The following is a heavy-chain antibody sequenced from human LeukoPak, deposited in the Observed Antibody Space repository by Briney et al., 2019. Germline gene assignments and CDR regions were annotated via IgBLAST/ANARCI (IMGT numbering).Heavy chain of an antibody. J-gene: IGHJ4*02. CDR3: ATPPPYNWNDGGPAPFDY. D-gene: IGHD1-1*01. V-gene: IGHV1-24*01. Sequence: ASVKVFCKVSGYTLTELSMHWVRQAPGKGLEWMGGFDPEDGETIYAQKFQGRVTMTEDTSTDAAYMELSSLRSEDTAVYYCATPPPYNWNDGGPAPFDYWGQGTLVTVSS. CDR1: GYTLTELS. CDR2: FDPEDGET.